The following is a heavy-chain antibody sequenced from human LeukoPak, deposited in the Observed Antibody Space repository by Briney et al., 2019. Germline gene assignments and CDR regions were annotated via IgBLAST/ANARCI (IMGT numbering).Heavy chain of an antibody. CDR3: ARDQGAVAGIFDY. CDR1: GFTFSSYS. V-gene: IGHV3-21*01. J-gene: IGHJ4*02. D-gene: IGHD6-19*01. Sequence: GGSLRLSCAASGFTFSSYSMNWVRQAPGKGLEWVSSISSSSSYIYYADSVKGRFTISRDNAKNSLYLQMNSLRAEDTAMYYCARDQGAVAGIFDYWGQGTLVTVSS. CDR2: ISSSSSYI.